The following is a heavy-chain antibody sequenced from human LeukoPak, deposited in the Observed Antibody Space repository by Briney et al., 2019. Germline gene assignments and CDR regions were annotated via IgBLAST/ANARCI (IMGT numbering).Heavy chain of an antibody. V-gene: IGHV3-23*01. CDR2: ISGSGTST. CDR1: GFTFSNYS. J-gene: IGHJ4*02. CDR3: AKESYFDSSGYFDS. Sequence: PGGSLRLSCAASGFTFSNYSMNWVRQAPGKGLEWVSAISGSGTSTDYADSVKGRFTISRDNSKNTLYLQMNSLRAEDMAVYYCAKESYFDSSGYFDSWGQGTLVTVSS. D-gene: IGHD3-22*01.